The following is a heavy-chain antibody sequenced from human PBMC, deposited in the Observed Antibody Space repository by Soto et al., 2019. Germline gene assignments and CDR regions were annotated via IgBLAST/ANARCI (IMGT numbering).Heavy chain of an antibody. D-gene: IGHD2-15*01. CDR3: ARRRIVVVVAATHDAFDI. CDR1: GYSFTSYW. J-gene: IGHJ3*02. Sequence: GESLKISCKGSGYSFTSYWIGWVRQMPGKGLEWMGIIYPGDSDTRYSPSFQGQVTISADKSISTAYLQWSSLKASDTAMYYCARRRIVVVVAATHDAFDIWGQGTMVTVSS. CDR2: IYPGDSDT. V-gene: IGHV5-51*01.